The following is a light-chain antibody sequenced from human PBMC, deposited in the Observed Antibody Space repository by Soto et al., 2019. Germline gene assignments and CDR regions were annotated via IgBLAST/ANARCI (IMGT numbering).Light chain of an antibody. CDR3: QQYNNWPPDRT. Sequence: EIVMTQSPATLSVSPGERATLSCRASQSVGSNLAWYQLKPGQAHRLLIYGASTRATGIPARFSGSGSGTDFTLTISSLQSEDFAIYFCQQYNNWPPDRTFGQGTKVEIK. J-gene: IGKJ1*01. V-gene: IGKV3-15*01. CDR1: QSVGSN. CDR2: GAS.